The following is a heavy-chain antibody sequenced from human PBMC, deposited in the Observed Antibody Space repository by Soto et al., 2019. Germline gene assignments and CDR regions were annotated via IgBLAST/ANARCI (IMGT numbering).Heavy chain of an antibody. J-gene: IGHJ3*02. Sequence: ASVKVSCKASGYTFTSYYMHCVRQAPGQGLEWMGIINPSGGSTSYAQKFQGRVTMTRDTSTSTVYMELSSLRSEDTAVYYCATLVGTRYFDWLLRKAAFDIWGQGTMVTVSS. V-gene: IGHV1-46*03. CDR2: INPSGGST. CDR3: ATLVGTRYFDWLLRKAAFDI. D-gene: IGHD3-9*01. CDR1: GYTFTSYY.